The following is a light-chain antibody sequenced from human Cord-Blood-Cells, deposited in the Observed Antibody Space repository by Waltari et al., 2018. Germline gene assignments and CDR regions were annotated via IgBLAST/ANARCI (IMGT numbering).Light chain of an antibody. J-gene: IGKJ1*01. CDR3: QQYGSSPWT. Sequence: EIVLTQSPGTLSLSPGERATLSCRASQSVSSSYLAWYQQKPGQAPRLLSYGASSRATGIADRFSGSGSGTDFTITISRREPEDCAVYYCQQYGSSPWTFGQGTKVEIK. CDR1: QSVSSSY. V-gene: IGKV3-20*01. CDR2: GAS.